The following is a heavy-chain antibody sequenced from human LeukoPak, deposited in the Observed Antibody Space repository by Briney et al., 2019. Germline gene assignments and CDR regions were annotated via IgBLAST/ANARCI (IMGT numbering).Heavy chain of an antibody. D-gene: IGHD4-17*01. CDR1: GYSISSGYY. Sequence: PSETLSLTCTVSGYSISSGYYWGWIRQPPGKGLEWIGSIYHSGSTYYNPSLKSRVTISVDTSKNQFSLKLSSVTAADTAVYYCASPIMNTVTTSSNAFDISGQGTMVTVSS. CDR3: ASPIMNTVTTSSNAFDI. V-gene: IGHV4-38-2*02. J-gene: IGHJ3*02. CDR2: IYHSGST.